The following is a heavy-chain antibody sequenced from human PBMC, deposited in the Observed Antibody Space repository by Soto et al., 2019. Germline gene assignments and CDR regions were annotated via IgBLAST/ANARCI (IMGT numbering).Heavy chain of an antibody. CDR2: IYPGDSDT. Sequence: GESLKISCKGSGYSFTSYWIGWVRQMPGKGLEWMGIIYPGDSDTRYSPSFQGQVTISADKSISTAYLQWSSLKASDTAMYYCARQLEAAGTFYYYGMDVWGQGTTVTVS. D-gene: IGHD6-13*01. CDR1: GYSFTSYW. J-gene: IGHJ6*02. V-gene: IGHV5-51*01. CDR3: ARQLEAAGTFYYYGMDV.